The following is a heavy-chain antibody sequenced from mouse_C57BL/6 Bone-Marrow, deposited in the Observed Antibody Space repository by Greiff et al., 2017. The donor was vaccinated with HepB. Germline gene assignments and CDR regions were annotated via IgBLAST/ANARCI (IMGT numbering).Heavy chain of an antibody. D-gene: IGHD1-1*01. CDR1: GFTFSDYG. Sequence: EVKLVESGGGLVQPGGSLKLSCAASGFTFSDYGMHWVRQAPEKGLEWVAYISSGSSTIYYADTVKGRFTISRDNAKNTLFLQMTSLRSEDTAMYYCARRKDYYYGSSLDYWGQGTTLTVSS. J-gene: IGHJ2*01. V-gene: IGHV5-17*01. CDR2: ISSGSSTI. CDR3: ARRKDYYYGSSLDY.